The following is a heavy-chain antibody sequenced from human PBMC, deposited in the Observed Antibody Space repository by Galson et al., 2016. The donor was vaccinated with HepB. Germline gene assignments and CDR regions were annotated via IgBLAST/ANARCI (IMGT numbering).Heavy chain of an antibody. CDR2: INHSGST. V-gene: IGHV4-34*01. D-gene: IGHD6-13*01. J-gene: IGHJ6*02. CDR1: GGSFSGYY. CDR3: ARAIRGVLASADVYGLDV. Sequence: SETLSLTCAVYGGSFSGYYWSWIRQPPGKGLEWIGEINHSGSTNYNPSLKSRVTISVDTPKNHFSLKLRSVTAADAAVYYCARAIRGVLASADVYGLDVWGQGTTVTVSS.